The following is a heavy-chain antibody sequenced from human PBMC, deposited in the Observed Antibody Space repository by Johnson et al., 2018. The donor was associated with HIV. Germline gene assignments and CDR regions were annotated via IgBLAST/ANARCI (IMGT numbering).Heavy chain of an antibody. Sequence: QVQLVESGGGVVQPGRSLRLSCAASGFTFSSYAMHWVRQAPGKGLEWVAVISYDGSIKYYADSVKGRFTISRDKSKTTLYLQMNSQRAGDTAGYYCARDRCSSTSCIDTFDIWGQGTMVTVSS. CDR1: GFTFSSYA. V-gene: IGHV3-30*04. J-gene: IGHJ3*02. CDR2: ISYDGSIK. CDR3: ARDRCSSTSCIDTFDI. D-gene: IGHD2-2*01.